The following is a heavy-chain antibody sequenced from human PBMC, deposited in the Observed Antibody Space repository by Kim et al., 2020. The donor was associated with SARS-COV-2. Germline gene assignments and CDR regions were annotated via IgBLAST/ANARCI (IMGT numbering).Heavy chain of an antibody. D-gene: IGHD1-26*01. CDR3: ATNPQGGGSTIRGAFDI. CDR1: GGTFSSYA. Sequence: SVKVSCKASGGTFSSYAISWVRQAPGPGLEWMGRIIPILVIANYAQKSQGRVTITADKSPSTAYMQLGSLRSEDTALYYFATNPQGGGSTIRGAFDIWG. V-gene: IGHV1-69*04. J-gene: IGHJ3*02. CDR2: IIPILVIA.